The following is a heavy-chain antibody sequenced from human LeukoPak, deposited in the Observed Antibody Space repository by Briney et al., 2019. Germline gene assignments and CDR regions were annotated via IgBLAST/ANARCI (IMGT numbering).Heavy chain of an antibody. J-gene: IGHJ4*02. D-gene: IGHD5-18*01. Sequence: ASVKVSCKASGYTFTSYGISWMRQAPGQGLEWMGIINPSGGSTSYAQKFQGRVTMTRDTSTSTVYMELSSLRSEDTAVYYCASRGYSYGYHFDYWGQGTLVTVSS. V-gene: IGHV1-46*03. CDR3: ASRGYSYGYHFDY. CDR1: GYTFTSYG. CDR2: INPSGGST.